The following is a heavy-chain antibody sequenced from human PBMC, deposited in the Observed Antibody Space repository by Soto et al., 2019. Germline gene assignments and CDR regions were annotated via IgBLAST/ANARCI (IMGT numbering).Heavy chain of an antibody. D-gene: IGHD3-10*01. CDR1: GGSFCGYY. J-gene: IGHJ3*02. V-gene: IGHV4-34*01. CDR3: ARGVGGSRDDAFDI. Sequence: PAETLSLTCAVYGGSFCGYYWSWIRQPPGKGLEWIGEINHSGSTNYNPSLKSRVTISVDTSKNQFSLRLSPVTAADTAVYYCARGVGGSRDDAFDIWGQGTMVTVSS. CDR2: INHSGST.